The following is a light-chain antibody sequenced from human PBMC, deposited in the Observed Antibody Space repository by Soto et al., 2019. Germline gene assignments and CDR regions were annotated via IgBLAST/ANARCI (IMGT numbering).Light chain of an antibody. J-gene: IGLJ3*02. Sequence: QPVLTQPASVSESPGRSITISCTGTSSDVGSYNIVSWYQQNPGRAPKLIIYEATKRPSGISDRFSGSKSGNTASLTISRLQAEDEADYFCSSFAGSGNWVFGGGTKVTVL. CDR3: SSFAGSGNWV. CDR2: EAT. CDR1: SSDVGSYNI. V-gene: IGLV2-23*01.